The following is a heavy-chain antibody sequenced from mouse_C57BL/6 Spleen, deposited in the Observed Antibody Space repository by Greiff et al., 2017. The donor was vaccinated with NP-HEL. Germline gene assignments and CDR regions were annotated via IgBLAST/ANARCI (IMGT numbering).Heavy chain of an antibody. CDR2: IDPSDSYT. CDR1: GYTFTSYW. CDR3: ARSVYYYGSSYGHFDV. D-gene: IGHD1-1*01. Sequence: VQLQQPGAELVRPGTSVKLSCKASGYTFTSYWMHWVKQRPGQGLEWIGVIDPSDSYTNYNQKFKGKATLTVDTSSSTAYMQLSSLTSEDSAVYYCARSVYYYGSSYGHFDVWGTGTTVTVSS. J-gene: IGHJ1*03. V-gene: IGHV1-59*01.